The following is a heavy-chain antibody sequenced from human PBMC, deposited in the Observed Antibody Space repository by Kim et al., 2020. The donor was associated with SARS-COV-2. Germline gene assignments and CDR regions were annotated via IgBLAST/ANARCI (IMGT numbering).Heavy chain of an antibody. Sequence: GIANYAQKFQGRVTITADKSTSTAYMELSSLRSEDTAVYYCAVVPAATDYWGQGTLVTVSS. D-gene: IGHD2-2*01. J-gene: IGHJ4*02. CDR3: AVVPAATDY. V-gene: IGHV1-69*02. CDR2: GIA.